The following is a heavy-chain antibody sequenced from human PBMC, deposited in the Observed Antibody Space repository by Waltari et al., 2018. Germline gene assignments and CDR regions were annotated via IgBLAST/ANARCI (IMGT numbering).Heavy chain of an antibody. V-gene: IGHV3-23*01. D-gene: IGHD1-20*01. CDR2: ITVSDDT. Sequence: EVKLLESGGGLVQPGGSLRLSCAASVILFNNFAINWVRLAPGTGLDWVAAITVSDDTFYADSVMGRFTVSRDTSKNTVYLQMNGLRAEDTAIYYCAKPFYNWDDPLHSWGQGTLVAVSS. CDR1: VILFNNFA. CDR3: AKPFYNWDDPLHS. J-gene: IGHJ4*02.